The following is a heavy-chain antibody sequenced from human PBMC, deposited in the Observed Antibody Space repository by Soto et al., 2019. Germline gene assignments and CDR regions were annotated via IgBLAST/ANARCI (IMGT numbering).Heavy chain of an antibody. J-gene: IGHJ4*02. Sequence: QVLLAQSGAEVKKPGASVKVSCKTSGYTFTSHFLHWVXXXXXRGHVWMGWMNAGTGNARYSKTLDGRVTFTWDTAASTAXXXXXXXXXXXXXXXXXXXXXXXXXXXVWGQGTLVTVSS. CDR2: MNAGTGNA. CDR3: XXXXXXXXXXV. V-gene: IGHV1-3*01. CDR1: GYTFTSHF.